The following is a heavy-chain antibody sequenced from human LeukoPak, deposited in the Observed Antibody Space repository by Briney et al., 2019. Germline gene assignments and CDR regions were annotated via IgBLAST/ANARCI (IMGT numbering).Heavy chain of an antibody. D-gene: IGHD3-22*01. J-gene: IGHJ4*02. CDR1: GFSFSTYG. CDR3: ARDSLYDDNGYYHYFDY. Sequence: GGSLRLSCAASGFSFSTYGMHWVRQAPGKGLQWVAMIWYDASGQHYADSVKGRFTISRDTSKNTLYLQMNSLRAEDTAVYFCARDSLYDDNGYYHYFDYWGQGTLVTVSS. CDR2: IWYDASGQ. V-gene: IGHV3-33*01.